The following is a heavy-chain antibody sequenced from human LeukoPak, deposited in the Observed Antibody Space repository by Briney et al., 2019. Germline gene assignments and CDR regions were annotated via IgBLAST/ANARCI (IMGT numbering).Heavy chain of an antibody. D-gene: IGHD5-24*01. Sequence: GGSLRLSCAASGFTFSDYYMSWIRQAPGKGLEWVSYISSSSSYTNYADCVQGRFTISRDNAKNSLYLQMNSLRAEDTAIYYCARGGNGYNYALEYWGQGTLVSVSS. J-gene: IGHJ4*02. V-gene: IGHV3-11*05. CDR1: GFTFSDYY. CDR2: ISSSSSYT. CDR3: ARGGNGYNYALEY.